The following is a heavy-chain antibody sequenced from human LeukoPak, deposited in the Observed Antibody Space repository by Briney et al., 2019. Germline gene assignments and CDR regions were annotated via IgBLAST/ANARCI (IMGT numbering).Heavy chain of an antibody. V-gene: IGHV3-11*04. D-gene: IGHD3-22*01. CDR3: ARLAASAYYYVDL. CDR1: GFAFSDYY. Sequence: PGGSLRLSCAASGFAFSDYYMSWIRQAPGKGLEWVSYISSSSSTIYYADSVKGRFTISRDNAKNSLYLQMNSLGVEDTAVYYCARLAASAYYYVDLWGQGTLVTVSS. CDR2: ISSSSSTI. J-gene: IGHJ5*02.